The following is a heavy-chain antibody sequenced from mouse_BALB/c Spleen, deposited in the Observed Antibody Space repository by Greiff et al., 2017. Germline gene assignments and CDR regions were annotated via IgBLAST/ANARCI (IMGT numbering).Heavy chain of an antibody. D-gene: IGHD1-1*01. CDR3: ARHYYGSSYDWYFDV. J-gene: IGHJ1*01. V-gene: IGHV3-2*02. Sequence: DVQLQESGPGLVKPSQSLSLTCTVTGYSITSDYAWNWIRQFPGNKLEWMGYISYSGSTSYNPSLKSRISITRDTSKNQFFLQLNSVTTEDTATYYCARHYYGSSYDWYFDVWGAGTTVTVSS. CDR2: ISYSGST. CDR1: GYSITSDYA.